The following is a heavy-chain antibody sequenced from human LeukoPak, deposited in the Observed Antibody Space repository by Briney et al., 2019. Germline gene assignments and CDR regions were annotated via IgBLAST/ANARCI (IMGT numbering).Heavy chain of an antibody. Sequence: PGGSLRLSCAASGFTFSSYWMSWVRQAPGKGLEWAANIKQGGSEKYYVDSVKGRFTISRDTAKNSLYLQMNSLRAADTAVYYCARYYYGSGSYCFDYWGQGTLVTVSS. D-gene: IGHD3-10*01. CDR2: IKQGGSEK. V-gene: IGHV3-7*01. CDR3: ARYYYGSGSYCFDY. CDR1: GFTFSSYW. J-gene: IGHJ4*02.